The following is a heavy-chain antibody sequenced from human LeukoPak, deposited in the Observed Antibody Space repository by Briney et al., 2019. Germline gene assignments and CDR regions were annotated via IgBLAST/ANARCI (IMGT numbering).Heavy chain of an antibody. CDR1: GFTFSSYA. V-gene: IGHV3-23*01. D-gene: IGHD5-24*01. Sequence: AGGSLRLSCAASGFTFSSYAMSWVRQAPGKGLEWVSAISGSGGSTYYADSVKGRFTNSKDNSKNTLYLQMNSLRGDDTAVEYCATGGGYPGYYYYGMDVWGQGTTVTVSS. CDR2: ISGSGGST. CDR3: ATGGGYPGYYYYGMDV. J-gene: IGHJ6*02.